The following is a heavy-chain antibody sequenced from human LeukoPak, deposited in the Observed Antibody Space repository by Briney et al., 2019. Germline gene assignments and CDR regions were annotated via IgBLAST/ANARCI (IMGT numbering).Heavy chain of an antibody. Sequence: GGSLRLSCAASGFTFSSYEMNWVRQAPGKGLEWVSYISSSGSTIYYADSVKGRFTISRDNAKNSLYLQMNSLRAEDTAVYYCARYRFVVGATDSFDMWGQGTTVTVSS. D-gene: IGHD1-26*01. CDR3: ARYRFVVGATDSFDM. V-gene: IGHV3-48*03. CDR2: ISSSGSTI. J-gene: IGHJ3*02. CDR1: GFTFSSYE.